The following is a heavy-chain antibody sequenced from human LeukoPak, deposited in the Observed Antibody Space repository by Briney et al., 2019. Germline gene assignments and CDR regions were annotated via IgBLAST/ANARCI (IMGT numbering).Heavy chain of an antibody. CDR3: ARCPRWAHFDY. V-gene: IGHV3-48*03. J-gene: IGHJ4*02. CDR2: ISSSGRAI. Sequence: GGSLRLSCAGSGYTFSSYEMNWVRQAPGKGLEWVSYISSSGRAIYYADSVKGRFTVSRDNAKNSLYLQMNSLRAEDTAVYYCARCPRWAHFDYWGQGTLVTVSS. CDR1: GYTFSSYE. D-gene: IGHD4-23*01.